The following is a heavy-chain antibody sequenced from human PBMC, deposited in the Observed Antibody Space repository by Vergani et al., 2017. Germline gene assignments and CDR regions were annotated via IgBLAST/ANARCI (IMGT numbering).Heavy chain of an antibody. Sequence: QVQLVQSGAEVKKPGASVKVSCKASGYTFTSYYMHWVRQAPGQGLEWMGIINPSGGSTSYAQKFQGRVTMTRDTSTSTVYMELSSLRSEDTAVYYCATYRGGGDGTWYFDLWGRGTLVTVSS. CDR2: INPSGGST. J-gene: IGHJ2*01. CDR1: GYTFTSYY. V-gene: IGHV1-46*01. D-gene: IGHD3-10*01. CDR3: ATYRGGGDGTWYFDL.